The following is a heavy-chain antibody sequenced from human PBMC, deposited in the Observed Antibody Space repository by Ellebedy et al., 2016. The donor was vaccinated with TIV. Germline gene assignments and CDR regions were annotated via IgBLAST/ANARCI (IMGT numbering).Heavy chain of an antibody. V-gene: IGHV6-1*01. D-gene: IGHD6-6*01. J-gene: IGHJ4*02. CDR2: TYYMSKSYN. CDR1: GDSASRNRAA. CDR3: ARSPIATRLIDH. Sequence: MPSETLSLTCAISGDSASRNRAAWYSIMQWPSRGLAWLGRTYYMSKSYNAHAFSVKGRMTISPDTSKNQFSLQLNSVTPGDTAIYYCARSPIATRLIDHWGQGTLVSVSS.